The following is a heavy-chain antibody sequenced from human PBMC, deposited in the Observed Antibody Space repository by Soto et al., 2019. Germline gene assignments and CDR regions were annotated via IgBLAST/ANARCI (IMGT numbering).Heavy chain of an antibody. D-gene: IGHD2-8*02. CDR2: ILVDGRT. J-gene: IGHJ3*02. Sequence: PGGSLRLSCAASGFICSSYDMSWVRQAPGKGLEWVSTILVDGRTFYVDSVKGRFTISRDSSQNTVYLQMNSLTAGDTVLYYCAKATATGGGAFDICGQGTMVTVS. CDR3: AKATATGGGAFDI. V-gene: IGHV3-23*01. CDR1: GFICSSYD.